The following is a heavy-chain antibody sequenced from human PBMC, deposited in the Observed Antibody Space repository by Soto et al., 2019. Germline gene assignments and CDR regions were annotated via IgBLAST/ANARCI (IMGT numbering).Heavy chain of an antibody. CDR3: LRDYHLRRSNPYSSGYDTSDI. V-gene: IGHV4-61*01. J-gene: IGHJ3*02. D-gene: IGHD3-22*01. CDR1: GASVRSGSYY. Sequence: PSETLSLTCTVSGASVRSGSYYWSWIRQPPGRGLEWIAYIYSGGDTNYNPSLKSRVTISLDTSNNRVYLELSSVTAADTAVYYCLRDYHLRRSNPYSSGYDTSDIWGQGTMVTVSS. CDR2: IYSGGDT.